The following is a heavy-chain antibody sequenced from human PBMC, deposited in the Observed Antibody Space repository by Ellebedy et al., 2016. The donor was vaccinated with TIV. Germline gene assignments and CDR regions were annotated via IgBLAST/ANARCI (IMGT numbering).Heavy chain of an antibody. CDR3: ARARGFSYFDF. Sequence: AASAKVSCKASGFTFVSYAIQWVRQAPGQRLECPGWFNVVNANTRYSQKFQGRVTITRDTSASTAYMELTSLTSEDTAIYYCARARGFSYFDFWGQGTLVTVSS. CDR1: GFTFVSYA. V-gene: IGHV1-3*01. J-gene: IGHJ4*02. CDR2: FNVVNANT.